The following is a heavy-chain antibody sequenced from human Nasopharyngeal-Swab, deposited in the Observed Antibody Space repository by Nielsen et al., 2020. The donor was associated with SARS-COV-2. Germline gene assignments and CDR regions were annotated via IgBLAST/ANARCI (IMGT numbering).Heavy chain of an antibody. D-gene: IGHD2-2*01. CDR3: ASNPLYCSSTSCYHDAFDI. J-gene: IGHJ3*02. CDR2: ISAYNGNT. Sequence: ASVEVSCKASGYTFTSYGISWVRQAPGQGLEWMGWISAYNGNTNYAQKLQGRVTMTTDTSTSTAYMELRSLRSDDTAVYYCASNPLYCSSTSCYHDAFDIWGQGTMVTVSS. V-gene: IGHV1-18*01. CDR1: GYTFTSYG.